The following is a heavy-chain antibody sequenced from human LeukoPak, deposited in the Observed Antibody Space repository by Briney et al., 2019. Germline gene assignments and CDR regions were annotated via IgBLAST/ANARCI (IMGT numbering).Heavy chain of an antibody. J-gene: IGHJ3*02. V-gene: IGHV3-7*05. CDR3: ARGFDGYYGFDI. Sequence: GGSQRLSCEASGSTLSIYWMSWVRQAPGRGLEWVANINQDGSEKYYVDSVKGRFTISRDNAKKSLYLQMNSLRVEDTAVYYCARGFDGYYGFDIWGQGTMVTVSS. D-gene: IGHD5-24*01. CDR2: INQDGSEK. CDR1: GSTLSIYW.